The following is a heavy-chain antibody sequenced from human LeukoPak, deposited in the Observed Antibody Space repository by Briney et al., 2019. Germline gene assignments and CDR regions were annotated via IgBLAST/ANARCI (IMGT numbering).Heavy chain of an antibody. CDR3: ARGLTGYGMDV. J-gene: IGHJ6*02. V-gene: IGHV3-13*01. CDR2: IGTAGDT. D-gene: IGHD3-16*01. CDR1: GFTFSSYD. Sequence: GGSLRLSCAAPGFTFSSYDMHWVRQATGKGLEWVSAIGTAGDTYYPGSVKGRFTISRENAKNSLYLQMNSLRAGDTAVYYCARGLTGYGMDVWGQGTTVTVSS.